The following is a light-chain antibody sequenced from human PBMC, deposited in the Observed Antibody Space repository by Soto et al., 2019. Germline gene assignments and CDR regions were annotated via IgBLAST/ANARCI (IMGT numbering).Light chain of an antibody. CDR3: QQYNNYSGT. V-gene: IGKV1-5*03. CDR1: QSISTW. CDR2: KAF. Sequence: DIQMTQSPSTLSASVGDTVTITCRASQSISTWLAWYQQKPGKAPKVLIYKAFSPESGVPSRFSGSGSGTEFTLTISSLQPDDFATYFCQQYNNYSGTFGQGTKVEIK. J-gene: IGKJ1*01.